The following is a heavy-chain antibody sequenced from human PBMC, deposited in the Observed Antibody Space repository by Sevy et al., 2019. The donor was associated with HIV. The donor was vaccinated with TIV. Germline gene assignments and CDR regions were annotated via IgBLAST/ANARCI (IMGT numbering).Heavy chain of an antibody. D-gene: IGHD2-21*01. Sequence: SETLSLTCTVSGGSISSSSYDWGWIRQPPGKGLEWIGSMYYSGNTYYNPSLKSRVTIFVDTSKNHISLKLTSVTAADTAVYYCARQGGIVDRAFDYWGQRTLVTVSS. V-gene: IGHV4-39*01. CDR3: ARQGGIVDRAFDY. J-gene: IGHJ4*02. CDR1: GGSISSSSYD. CDR2: MYYSGNT.